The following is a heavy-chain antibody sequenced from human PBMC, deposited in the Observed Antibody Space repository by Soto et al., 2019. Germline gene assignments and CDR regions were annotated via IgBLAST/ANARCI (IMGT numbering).Heavy chain of an antibody. CDR1: GFTFSSYW. CDR3: GRTKLVVVSATRKDY. CDR2: INSDGTST. J-gene: IGHJ4*02. V-gene: IGHV3-74*01. D-gene: IGHD2-15*01. Sequence: VQLVESGGGLVQPGESLRLSCAASGFTFSSYWMHWVRQAPGKGLVWVSRINSDGTSTSYAGSVKGRFSISRDNDKNTLYLKKSMRRADAAVVYYCGRTKLVVVSATRKDYWGQGTLVTVSS.